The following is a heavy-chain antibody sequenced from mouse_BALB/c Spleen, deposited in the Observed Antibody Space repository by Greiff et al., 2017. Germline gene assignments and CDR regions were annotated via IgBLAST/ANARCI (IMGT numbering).Heavy chain of an antibody. V-gene: IGHV5-6-5*01. D-gene: IGHD2-4*01. CDR1: GFTFSSYA. J-gene: IGHJ4*01. CDR2: ISSGGST. Sequence: EVHLVESGGGLVKPGGSLKLSCAASGFTFSSYAMSWVRQTPEKRLEWVASISSGGSTYYPDSVKGRFTISRDNARNILYLQMSSLRSEDTAMYYCARVRDDSSYAMDYWGQGTSVTVSS. CDR3: ARVRDDSSYAMDY.